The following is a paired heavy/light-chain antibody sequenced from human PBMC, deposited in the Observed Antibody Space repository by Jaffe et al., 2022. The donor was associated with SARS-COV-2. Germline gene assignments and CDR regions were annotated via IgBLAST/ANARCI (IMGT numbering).Light chain of an antibody. CDR3: QQYSSYLT. J-gene: IGKJ4*01. V-gene: IGKV1-5*03. CDR2: KAS. CDR1: QSISSW. Sequence: DIQMTQSPSTLSASVGDRVTITCRASQSISSWLAWYQQKPGKAPKLLIYKASSLESGVPSRFSGSGSGTEFTLTISSLQPDDFATYYCQQYSSYLTFGGGTKVEIK.
Heavy chain of an antibody. V-gene: IGHV1-18*01. CDR3: ARDGRYSSGWLDY. J-gene: IGHJ4*02. CDR1: GYNFTTYG. Sequence: QVQLVQSGAEVKKPGASVKVSCEASGYNFTTYGISWVRQAPGQRLEWMGWISADNGNTNYAQNLQGRVSMTTGTSTSTAYMELRSLRSDDTAVYYCARDGRYSSGWLDYWGQGTLVSVSS. CDR2: ISADNGNT. D-gene: IGHD6-19*01.